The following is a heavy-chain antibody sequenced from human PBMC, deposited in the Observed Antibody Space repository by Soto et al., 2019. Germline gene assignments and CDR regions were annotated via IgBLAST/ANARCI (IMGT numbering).Heavy chain of an antibody. V-gene: IGHV1-18*01. CDR3: VRYLDGSGSYYTDY. Sequence: QVHLVQSGVEVKKPGASVKVSCKASGYNFINYGITWVRQAPVQCLEWMGWIRVHKGNTNYAQKFQGRVTMTTDTSTSTAYMELRSLRPDDTAVYYCVRYLDGSGSYYTDYWGPGTLVIVSS. CDR2: IRVHKGNT. D-gene: IGHD3-10*01. CDR1: GYNFINYG. J-gene: IGHJ4*02.